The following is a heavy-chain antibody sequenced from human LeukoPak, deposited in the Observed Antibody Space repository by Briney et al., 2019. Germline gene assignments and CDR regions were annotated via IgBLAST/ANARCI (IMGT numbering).Heavy chain of an antibody. CDR3: ARDPGDNSRLMYV. J-gene: IGHJ6*04. D-gene: IGHD2/OR15-2a*01. CDR1: GYTFTRYY. Sequence: GASVKVSYKTSGYTFTRYYMHWVRQAPGHGLEWMGRINPNSGGTNYAQKFQGRVTMTRDTAITTAYMELSRLRSDDTAVYYCARDPGDNSRLMYVWGKGSTVTVSS. CDR2: INPNSGGT. V-gene: IGHV1-2*06.